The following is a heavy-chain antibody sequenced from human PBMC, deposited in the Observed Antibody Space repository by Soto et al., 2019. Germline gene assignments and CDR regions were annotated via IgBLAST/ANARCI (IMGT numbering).Heavy chain of an antibody. CDR2: IHPSGST. D-gene: IGHD5-12*01. V-gene: IGHV4-34*02. Sequence: QVQLQQWGAGLLKPSETLSLTCAVYDESLSDTYYTWTRQPPGKGLEWIGEIHPSGSTYYNPSLKPRVTLSPDTSKQQFSLSFISVTAADTGEYYCARGQDAYEGGRTWGQGSLVTVSA. J-gene: IGHJ5*02. CDR3: ARGQDAYEGGRT. CDR1: DESLSDTY.